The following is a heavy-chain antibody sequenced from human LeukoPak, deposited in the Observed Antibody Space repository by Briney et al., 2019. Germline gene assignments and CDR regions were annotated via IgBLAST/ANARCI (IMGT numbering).Heavy chain of an antibody. V-gene: IGHV3-23*01. CDR1: GFTFSSYA. J-gene: IGHJ3*02. D-gene: IGHD6-19*01. CDR3: AKDRSVAVAGTTAFDM. Sequence: TGGSLRLSWAASGFTFSSYAMSWVRQTPEKGLEWVSGISGSGGSTSYTDSVKGRFTISRDNSKNTLWLQMNSLRAEDTALYYCAKDRSVAVAGTTAFDMWGQGTTVTVSS. CDR2: ISGSGGST.